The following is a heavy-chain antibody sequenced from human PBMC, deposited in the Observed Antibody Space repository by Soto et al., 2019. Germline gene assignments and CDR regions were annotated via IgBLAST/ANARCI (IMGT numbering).Heavy chain of an antibody. Sequence: EVQLLESGGGLVQPGGSLRLSCAASGLTFSRYAMSWVRQAPGKGLEWVSTISGSGGSTHYADSVKGRFTISRDNSKNTPYLQMNSLRADDTAVYYCAKFYGGNSAHTYTIDPWGQGTLVTVSS. D-gene: IGHD2-21*02. J-gene: IGHJ5*02. CDR3: AKFYGGNSAHTYTIDP. CDR1: GLTFSRYA. V-gene: IGHV3-23*01. CDR2: ISGSGGST.